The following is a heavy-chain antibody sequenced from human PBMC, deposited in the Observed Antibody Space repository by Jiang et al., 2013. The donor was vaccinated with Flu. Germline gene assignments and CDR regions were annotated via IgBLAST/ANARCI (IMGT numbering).Heavy chain of an antibody. CDR2: IYPGDSDT. Sequence: GAEVKKPGESLKISCKGSGYSFTSYWIGWVRQMPGKGLEWMGIIYPGDSDTRYSPSFQGQVTISADKSISTAYLQWSSLKASDTAMYYCARQGHYGSGSRRGEPIDYWGQGTLVTVSS. D-gene: IGHD3-10*01. J-gene: IGHJ4*02. V-gene: IGHV5-51*01. CDR1: GYSFTSYW. CDR3: ARQGHYGSGSRRGEPIDY.